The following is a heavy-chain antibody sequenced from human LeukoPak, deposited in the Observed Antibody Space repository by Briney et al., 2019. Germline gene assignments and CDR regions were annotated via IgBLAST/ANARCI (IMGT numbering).Heavy chain of an antibody. Sequence: GGSLRLSCEDSGFTFRSYEMNWVRQAPGKGLEWIAYLSSSGSAFSYADSVKGRFTISTDNSKNTLDLQMNSLRAEDTAVYYCAKARWRSHFDYWGQGTLVTVSS. V-gene: IGHV3-48*03. CDR2: LSSSGSAF. J-gene: IGHJ4*02. CDR1: GFTFRSYE. CDR3: AKARWRSHFDY. D-gene: IGHD3-16*02.